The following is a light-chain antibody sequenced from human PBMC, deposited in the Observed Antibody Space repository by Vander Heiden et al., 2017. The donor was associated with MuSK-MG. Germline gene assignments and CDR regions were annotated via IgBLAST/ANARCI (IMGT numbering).Light chain of an antibody. CDR1: QSVRSN. V-gene: IGKV3-15*01. CDR2: GAS. Sequence: EIVMTQSPATLSVSPGERATLSCRASQSVRSNLAWYQRKPGQAPRLLIYGASTRATDIPARFSGSGYGTDFTLTITSRQSEDFAVYYCQEYNNWPPGTFGQGTKMEIK. CDR3: QEYNNWPPGT. J-gene: IGKJ2*01.